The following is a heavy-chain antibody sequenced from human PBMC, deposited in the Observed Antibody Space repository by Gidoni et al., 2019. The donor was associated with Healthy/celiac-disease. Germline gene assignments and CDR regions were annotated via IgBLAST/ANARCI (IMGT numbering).Heavy chain of an antibody. Sequence: QITLKESGPTLVKPTQTLTLTCTFSGFSLSTSGVGVGWIRQPPGKALEWLALIYWDDDKRYSPSLKCMLTITKDTSKNQVVLTMTNMDPVDTATYYCAHTPPIVVVIAAPVGAFDIWGQGTMVTVSS. V-gene: IGHV2-5*02. CDR3: AHTPPIVVVIAAPVGAFDI. J-gene: IGHJ3*02. CDR1: GFSLSTSGVG. D-gene: IGHD2-21*01. CDR2: IYWDDDK.